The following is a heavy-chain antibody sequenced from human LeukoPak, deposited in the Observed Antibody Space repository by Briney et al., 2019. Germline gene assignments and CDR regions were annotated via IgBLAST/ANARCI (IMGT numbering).Heavy chain of an antibody. CDR3: VRDWGPMIHGVVILAAF. V-gene: IGHV1-18*01. CDR2: ISGYNGNT. J-gene: IGHJ4*02. CDR1: GYTFSDYG. Sequence: VASVKVSCKASGYTFSDYGINWVRQAPGQGLEWMGWISGYNGNTDYAQIVQGRATMTTDTSTNTVYMELTSLTSDDTAVYYCVRDWGPMIHGVVILAAFWGQGTLVTVSS. D-gene: IGHD3-3*01.